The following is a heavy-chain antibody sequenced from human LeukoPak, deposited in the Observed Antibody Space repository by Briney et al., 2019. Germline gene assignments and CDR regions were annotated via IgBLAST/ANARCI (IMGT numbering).Heavy chain of an antibody. D-gene: IGHD3-16*01. CDR2: IHSDGTT. Sequence: PSETLSLTCSVSGGSLTNYYWGWTRQPPGKGLEFIGYIHSDGTTNYESSLQSRVAISLDTSKIQFSLRLYSVTAADKALYFCARLNFRGGEALHFDSWGQGTLVTVSS. CDR1: GGSLTNYY. CDR3: ARLNFRGGEALHFDS. J-gene: IGHJ4*02. V-gene: IGHV4-4*09.